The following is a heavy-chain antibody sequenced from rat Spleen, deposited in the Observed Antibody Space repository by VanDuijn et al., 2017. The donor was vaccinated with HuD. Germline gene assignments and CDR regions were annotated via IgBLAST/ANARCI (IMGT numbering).Heavy chain of an antibody. CDR3: TRDRGFITTVAPFDY. V-gene: IGHV5-46*01. CDR1: GFTFSSFP. CDR2: ISTSGGST. Sequence: EVQLVESGGGLVQPGRSLKLSCAASGFTFSSFPMAWVRQAPTKGLEWVATISTSGGSTYYRDSVKGRFTISRDNAKSTLYLQMNSLRSEDTATYYCTRDRGFITTVAPFDYWGQGVMVTVSS. D-gene: IGHD1-1*01. J-gene: IGHJ2*01.